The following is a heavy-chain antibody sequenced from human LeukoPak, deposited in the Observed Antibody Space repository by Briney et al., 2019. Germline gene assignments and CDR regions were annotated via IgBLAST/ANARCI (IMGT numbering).Heavy chain of an antibody. CDR1: GFTFSDSY. CDR2: ISSTAYTI. J-gene: IGHJ4*02. CDR3: AREGYYDSSGYYPAGGDY. D-gene: IGHD3-22*01. V-gene: IGHV3-11*04. Sequence: GGSLRLSCAASGFTFSDSYMTWIRQAPGKGLEWVSYISSTAYTIFYADSVKGRFTISRDNAKNSLYLQMNSLRAEDTAVYYCAREGYYDSSGYYPAGGDYWGQGTLVTVSS.